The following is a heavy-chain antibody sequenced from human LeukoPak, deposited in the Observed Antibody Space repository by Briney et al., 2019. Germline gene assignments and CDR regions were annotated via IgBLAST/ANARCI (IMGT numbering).Heavy chain of an antibody. J-gene: IGHJ4*02. CDR3: ASLSRWLLDY. V-gene: IGHV3-21*01. Sequence: GGSLRLSCAASRFTFSSYTMNWVRQAPGKGPEWVSSISSSSSYIYYADSVKGRFTISRDNAKNSLYLQMNSLGAEDTAVYYCASLSRWLLDYWGQGTLVTVSS. D-gene: IGHD5-12*01. CDR1: RFTFSSYT. CDR2: ISSSSSYI.